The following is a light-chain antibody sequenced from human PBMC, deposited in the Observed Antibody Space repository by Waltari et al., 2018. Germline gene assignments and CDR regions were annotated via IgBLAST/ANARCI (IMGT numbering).Light chain of an antibody. CDR1: PSLSSSY. CDR3: QQYGSSPRFT. J-gene: IGKJ3*01. V-gene: IGKV3-20*01. Sequence: EIVLTQSPGTLSLSPGERATLSCRASPSLSSSYLAWYQQKPGQAPRLLIYDASSRATVIPDRFSGRGSGTDFTLTISRLEPEDFAVYYCQQYGSSPRFTFGPGTKVDIK. CDR2: DAS.